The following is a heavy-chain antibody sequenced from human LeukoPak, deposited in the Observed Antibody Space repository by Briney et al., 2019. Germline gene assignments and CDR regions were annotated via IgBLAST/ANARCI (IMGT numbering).Heavy chain of an antibody. D-gene: IGHD5-18*01. Sequence: ASVKVSCKASGYSFTGYYMHWVRQAPGQGLEWIGLINPHNGDTKYAQSFQGRLTLTRDTSTSTLYMELGSLRSEDTAVYYCARAVYTSMVHIDSWGQGTLVTVSS. CDR3: ARAVYTSMVHIDS. CDR1: GYSFTGYY. V-gene: IGHV1-46*01. J-gene: IGHJ4*02. CDR2: INPHNGDT.